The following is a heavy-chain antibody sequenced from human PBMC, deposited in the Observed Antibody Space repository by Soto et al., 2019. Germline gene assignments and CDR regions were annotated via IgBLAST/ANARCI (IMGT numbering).Heavy chain of an antibody. D-gene: IGHD2-15*01. V-gene: IGHV3-33*01. J-gene: IGHJ4*02. CDR3: ASEYCSGGSCYPRGFDY. CDR1: GFTFSSYG. CDR2: IWYDGSNK. Sequence: VQLVESGGGVVQPGRSLRLSCAASGFTFSSYGMHWVRQAPGKGLEWVAVIWYDGSNKYYADSVKGRFTISRDNSKNTLYLQMNSLRAEDTAVYYCASEYCSGGSCYPRGFDYWGQGTLVTVSS.